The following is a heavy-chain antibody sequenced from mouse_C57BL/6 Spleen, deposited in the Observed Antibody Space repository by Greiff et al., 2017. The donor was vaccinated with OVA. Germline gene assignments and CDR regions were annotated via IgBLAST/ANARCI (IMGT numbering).Heavy chain of an antibody. CDR1: GFSLTSYG. J-gene: IGHJ2*01. D-gene: IGHD2-2*01. Sequence: QVHVKQSGPGLVQPSQSLSITCTVSGFSLTSYGVHWVRQSPGKGLEWLGVIWSGGSTDYNAAFISRLSISKDNSKSQVFFKRNSLQADDTAIYYCARGDVGYDEGDFDYWGQGTTLTVSS. CDR3: ARGDVGYDEGDFDY. CDR2: IWSGGST. V-gene: IGHV2-2*01.